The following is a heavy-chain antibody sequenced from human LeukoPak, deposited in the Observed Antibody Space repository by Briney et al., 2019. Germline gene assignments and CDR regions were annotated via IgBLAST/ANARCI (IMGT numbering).Heavy chain of an antibody. Sequence: GGSLRLSCAASGLTFDDYAMHWVRQAPGKGLEWVSGISWNSGSIGYADSVKGRFTISRDNAKNSLYLQMNSLRAEDTALYYCAKDISYYDSSGYYNYWGQGTLVTVSS. J-gene: IGHJ4*02. V-gene: IGHV3-9*01. CDR2: ISWNSGSI. CDR3: AKDISYYDSSGYYNY. D-gene: IGHD3-22*01. CDR1: GLTFDDYA.